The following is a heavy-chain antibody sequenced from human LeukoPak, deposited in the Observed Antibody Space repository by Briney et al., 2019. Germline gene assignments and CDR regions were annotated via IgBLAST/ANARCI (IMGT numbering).Heavy chain of an antibody. V-gene: IGHV3-23*01. CDR3: ARDQYYAFDC. J-gene: IGHJ4*02. CDR2: LSGNGASP. Sequence: GGSLRLSCGASGFTFNRYAMAWVRQAPGKGLEWISRLSGNGASPDYADSVKGRFTISVDNAKASLYLQMDSLRAEDTAVYYCARDQYYAFDCWGQGSLVTVSS. CDR1: GFTFNRYA. D-gene: IGHD1-26*01.